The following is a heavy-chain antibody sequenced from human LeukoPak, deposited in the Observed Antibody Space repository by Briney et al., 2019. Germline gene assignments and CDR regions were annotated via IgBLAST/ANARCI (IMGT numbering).Heavy chain of an antibody. V-gene: IGHV1-69*04. Sequence: GASVKVSCKASGGTFSSYAISWVRQAPGQGLEWMGRIIPILGIANYAQKFQGRVTITADKSTRTAYMELSSLRSEDTAVYYCARDLHYYDSSGYGGEAFDIWGQGTMVTVSS. J-gene: IGHJ3*02. CDR2: IIPILGIA. CDR1: GGTFSSYA. CDR3: ARDLHYYDSSGYGGEAFDI. D-gene: IGHD3-22*01.